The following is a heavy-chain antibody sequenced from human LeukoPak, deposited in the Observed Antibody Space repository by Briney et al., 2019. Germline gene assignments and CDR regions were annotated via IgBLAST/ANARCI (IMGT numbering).Heavy chain of an antibody. J-gene: IGHJ4*02. Sequence: ASVKVSCKASGYTFTGYYMHWVRQAPGQGLEWMGWINPNSGGTNYAQKFQGRVTMTRDTSISTAYMELRSLRSDDTAVYYCVRTGTGYSSGHAHFGDWGQGTLVTVSS. CDR3: VRTGTGYSSGHAHFGD. D-gene: IGHD6-19*01. V-gene: IGHV1-2*02. CDR1: GYTFTGYY. CDR2: INPNSGGT.